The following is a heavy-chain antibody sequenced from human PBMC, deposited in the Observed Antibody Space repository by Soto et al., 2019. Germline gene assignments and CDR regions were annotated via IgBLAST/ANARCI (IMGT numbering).Heavy chain of an antibody. D-gene: IGHD3-3*01. CDR2: IIPIFGTA. V-gene: IGHV1-69*01. CDR1: GGTFSSYA. J-gene: IGHJ6*02. CDR3: AIMLYRRAYDLSRYYYYGMDV. Sequence: QVQLVQSGAEVRKPGSSVKVSCKASGGTFSSYAISWVRQAPGQGLEWMGGIIPIFGTANYAQKFQGRVTITADESTSIGYMELSSLRSEDTAVYYCAIMLYRRAYDLSRYYYYGMDVWGQGTTVTVSS.